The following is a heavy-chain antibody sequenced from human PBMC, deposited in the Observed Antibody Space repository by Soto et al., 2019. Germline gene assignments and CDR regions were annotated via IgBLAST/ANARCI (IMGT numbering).Heavy chain of an antibody. CDR3: ARYSSGWHKGDYYYYMDV. Sequence: GGSLRLSCAASGFTFSSYWMHWVRQAPGKGLVWVSRINSDGSSTSYADSVKGRFTISRDNAKNTLYLQMNSLRAEDTAVYYCARYSSGWHKGDYYYYMDVWGKGTTVTVSS. D-gene: IGHD6-19*01. CDR1: GFTFSSYW. J-gene: IGHJ6*03. CDR2: INSDGSST. V-gene: IGHV3-74*01.